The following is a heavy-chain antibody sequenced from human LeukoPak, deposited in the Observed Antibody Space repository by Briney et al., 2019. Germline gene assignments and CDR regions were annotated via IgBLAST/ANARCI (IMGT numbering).Heavy chain of an antibody. J-gene: IGHJ4*02. CDR2: IWYDGSNK. CDR3: ASGAYQLLRGYSYGHFDY. V-gene: IGHV3-33*01. Sequence: GGSLRLSCAASGFTFSSYSMHWVRQAPGKGLEWVAVIWYDGSNKYYADSVKGRFTISRDNSKNTLFLQMNSLRAEDTAVYYCASGAYQLLRGYSYGHFDYWGQGTLVTVSS. CDR1: GFTFSSYS. D-gene: IGHD5-18*01.